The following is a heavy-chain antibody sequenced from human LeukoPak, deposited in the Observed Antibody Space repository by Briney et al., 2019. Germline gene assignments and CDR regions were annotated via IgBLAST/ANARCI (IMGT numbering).Heavy chain of an antibody. D-gene: IGHD5-18*01. J-gene: IGHJ4*02. Sequence: GGSLRLSCAASGFTFSSYAMSWVRQAPGKGLGWVSAISGSGGSTYYADSVKGRFTISRDNSKNTLYLQMNSLRAEDTAVYYCAKQPRPTWIQLWGDYWGQGTLVTVSS. CDR2: ISGSGGST. V-gene: IGHV3-23*01. CDR1: GFTFSSYA. CDR3: AKQPRPTWIQLWGDY.